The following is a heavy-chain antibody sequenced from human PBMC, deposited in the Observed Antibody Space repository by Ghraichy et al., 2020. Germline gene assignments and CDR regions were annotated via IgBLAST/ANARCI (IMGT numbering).Heavy chain of an antibody. D-gene: IGHD5-18*01. V-gene: IGHV3-7*01. Sequence: GGSLRLSCAASGFTFSSYWMSWVRQAPGKGLEWVANIKQDGSEKYYVDSVKGRFTISRDNAKNSLYLQMNSLRAEDTAVYYCARVDVDTAMVWDYWGQGTLVTVSS. CDR1: GFTFSSYW. J-gene: IGHJ4*02. CDR3: ARVDVDTAMVWDY. CDR2: IKQDGSEK.